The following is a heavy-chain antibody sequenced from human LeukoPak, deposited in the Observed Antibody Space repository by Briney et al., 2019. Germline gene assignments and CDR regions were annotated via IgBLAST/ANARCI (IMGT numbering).Heavy chain of an antibody. D-gene: IGHD5-18*01. V-gene: IGHV4-39*07. CDR3: ARAGGYGLIDY. CDR1: GGSISSSSYY. CDR2: IYYSGST. Sequence: KPSETLSLTCTVSGGSISSSSYYWGWIRQPPGKGLEWIGSIYYSGSTYCNPSLKSRVTISLDTSKNQFSLKVGSMTAADTAVYYCARAGGYGLIDYWGQGTMVTVSS. J-gene: IGHJ4*02.